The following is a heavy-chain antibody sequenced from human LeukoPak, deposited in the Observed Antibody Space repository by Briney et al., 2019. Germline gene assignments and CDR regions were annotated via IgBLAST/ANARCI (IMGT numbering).Heavy chain of an antibody. Sequence: SETLSLTYTVSGGSISSYYWSWIRQPPGKGLEWIGYIYYSGSTNYNPSLKSRVTISVDTSKNQFSLKLSSVTAADTAVYYCARAGAGYDFWSGYLYGAFDIWGQGTMVTVSS. CDR1: GGSISSYY. D-gene: IGHD3-3*01. CDR2: IYYSGST. V-gene: IGHV4-59*01. J-gene: IGHJ3*02. CDR3: ARAGAGYDFWSGYLYGAFDI.